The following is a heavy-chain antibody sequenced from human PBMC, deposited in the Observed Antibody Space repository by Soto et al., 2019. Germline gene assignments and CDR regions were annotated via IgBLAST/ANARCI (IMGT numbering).Heavy chain of an antibody. CDR3: ARVLCHTDDCSSTYSPASAFDI. D-gene: IGHD2-2*01. Sequence: ASVKVSCKASGYTFTGYYMHWVRQAPGQGLEWMEWINPNSGGTNYAQKFQGRVTMTRDTSISTAYMELSRLRSDDTAVYYCARVLCHTDDCSSTYSPASAFDIWGQGTMVTVSS. J-gene: IGHJ3*02. V-gene: IGHV1-2*02. CDR2: INPNSGGT. CDR1: GYTFTGYY.